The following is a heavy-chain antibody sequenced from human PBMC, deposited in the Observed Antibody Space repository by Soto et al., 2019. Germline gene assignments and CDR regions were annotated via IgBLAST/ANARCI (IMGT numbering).Heavy chain of an antibody. D-gene: IGHD1-1*01. V-gene: IGHV3-30*03. CDR2: IFFDGTKK. J-gene: IGHJ4*02. Sequence: QVQLVESGGGVVQPGGSLRLSCAASGFTFRHYGLHWVRQAPGKGLEWVAVIFFDGTKKYYADSVKGRITIPRDNSNNSLYLQMDSLRAEDTAMYYCARRHDQLTHLDHWGQGTLVTVSS. CDR1: GFTFRHYG. CDR3: ARRHDQLTHLDH.